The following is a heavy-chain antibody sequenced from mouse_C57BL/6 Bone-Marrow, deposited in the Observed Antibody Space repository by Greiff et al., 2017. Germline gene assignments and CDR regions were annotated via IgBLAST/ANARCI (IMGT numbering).Heavy chain of an antibody. V-gene: IGHV1-69*01. J-gene: IGHJ3*01. CDR3: AKGDGYRFAY. CDR2: IDPSASYT. CDR1: GYTFTSYW. Sequence: QVQLQQSGAELVMPGASVKLSCKASGYTFTSYWMHWVKQRPGHGLEWIGEIDPSASYTNYNQKFKGKSTLPVDKSSSTAYMQLSSLTSEDSAVYYCAKGDGYRFAYWGQGTLVTVSA. D-gene: IGHD2-3*01.